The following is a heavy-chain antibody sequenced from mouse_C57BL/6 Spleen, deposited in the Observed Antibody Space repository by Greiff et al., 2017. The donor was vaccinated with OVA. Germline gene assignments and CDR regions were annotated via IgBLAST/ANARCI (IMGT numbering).Heavy chain of an antibody. Sequence: EVQLQQTGAELVRPGASVKLSCTASGFNIKDYYMHWVKQRPEQGLEWIGRIDPEDGDTEYAPKFQGKATMTADTSSNTAYLQLSSLTSKDTAVYYCTTGVVATSDYYAMDYWGQGTSVTVSS. D-gene: IGHD1-1*01. J-gene: IGHJ4*01. CDR2: IDPEDGDT. CDR1: GFNIKDYY. CDR3: TTGVVATSDYYAMDY. V-gene: IGHV14-1*01.